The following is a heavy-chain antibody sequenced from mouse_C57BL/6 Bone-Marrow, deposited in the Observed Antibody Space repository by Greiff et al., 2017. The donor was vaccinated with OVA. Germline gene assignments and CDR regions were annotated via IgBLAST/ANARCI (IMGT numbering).Heavy chain of an antibody. CDR2: IDPSDSYT. CDR3: ARGGGGNFDV. CDR1: GYTFTSYW. V-gene: IGHV1-69*01. Sequence: VQLQQPGAELVMPGASVKLSCKASGYTFTSYWMHWVKQRPGQGLEWIGEIDPSDSYTNYNQKFKGKSTLTVDKSSSTAYMQLSSLTTEDSAIYYCARGGGGNFDVWGTGTTVTVSS. J-gene: IGHJ1*03.